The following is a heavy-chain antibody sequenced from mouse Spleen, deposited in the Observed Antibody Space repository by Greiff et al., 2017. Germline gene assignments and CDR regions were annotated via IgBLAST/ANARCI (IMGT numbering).Heavy chain of an antibody. Sequence: QVQLQQPGAELVKPGASVKLSCKASGYTFTSYWMHWVRQRPGRGLEWIGRIDPNSGGTKYNEKFKSKATLTVDKPSSTAYMQLSSMTSESAEVYFWVRHESCYCSGYEAMDDWGQGTSVTVSS. CDR2: IDPNSGGT. CDR1: GYTFTSYW. CDR3: VRHESCYCSGYEAMDD. D-gene: IGHD1-1*01. J-gene: IGHJ4*01. V-gene: IGHV1-62-3*01.